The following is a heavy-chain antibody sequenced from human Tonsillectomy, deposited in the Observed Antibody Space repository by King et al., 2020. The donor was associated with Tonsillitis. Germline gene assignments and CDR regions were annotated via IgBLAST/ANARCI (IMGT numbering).Heavy chain of an antibody. CDR3: AAGAGWLFDF. J-gene: IGHJ5*01. D-gene: IGHD6-19*01. Sequence: VQLVESGGGLVQPGGSLRLSCAASGFTFSRYWMSWFRQAPGKGLEWVANIKQDGSAKYYVDSVKGRFTTSRDNAQSSLSLQMNSLRDEETAVYYCAAGAGWLFDFWGQGILVTVSS. CDR2: IKQDGSAK. CDR1: GFTFSRYW. V-gene: IGHV3-7*01.